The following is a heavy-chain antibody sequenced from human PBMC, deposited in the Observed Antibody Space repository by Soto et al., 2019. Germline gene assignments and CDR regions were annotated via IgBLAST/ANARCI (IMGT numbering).Heavy chain of an antibody. J-gene: IGHJ6*02. D-gene: IGHD3-3*01. Sequence: QVQLQESGPGLVKPSQTLSLTCTVSGGSISSGHYYWSWIRQPPGKGLEWIGYIFHSGSTYYNPSLKXRVTIAVDTSKNQFSLKLNSVTAADTAVYYCASGVTIPMDVWGQGTTVTVSS. CDR1: GGSISSGHYY. CDR3: ASGVTIPMDV. V-gene: IGHV4-30-4*01. CDR2: IFHSGST.